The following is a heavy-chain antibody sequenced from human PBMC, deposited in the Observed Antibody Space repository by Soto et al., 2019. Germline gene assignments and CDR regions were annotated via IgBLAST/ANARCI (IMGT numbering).Heavy chain of an antibody. D-gene: IGHD4-4*01. Sequence: GGSLRLSCAASGFTFSSYEMNWVRQAPGKGLEWVSYISSSGSTIYYADSVKGRFTISRDNAKNSLYLQMNSLRAEDTAVYYCARARLQYRNYYGMDVWAKGPRSPSP. CDR2: ISSSGSTI. J-gene: IGHJ6*02. V-gene: IGHV3-48*03. CDR3: ARARLQYRNYYGMDV. CDR1: GFTFSSYE.